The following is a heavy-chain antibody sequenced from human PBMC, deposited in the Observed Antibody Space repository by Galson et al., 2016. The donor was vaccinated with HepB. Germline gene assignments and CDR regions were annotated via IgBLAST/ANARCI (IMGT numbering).Heavy chain of an antibody. CDR1: GFTLSTYS. Sequence: SLRLSCAASGFTLSTYSMNWVRQAPGKGLEWVSFISDSTTTIYYAESVKGRFTISRDSARNSLYLQMNSLRDEDTAIYYCARVLTGADYWGQGTLVTVSS. CDR2: ISDSTTTI. V-gene: IGHV3-48*02. J-gene: IGHJ4*02. CDR3: ARVLTGADY. D-gene: IGHD7-27*01.